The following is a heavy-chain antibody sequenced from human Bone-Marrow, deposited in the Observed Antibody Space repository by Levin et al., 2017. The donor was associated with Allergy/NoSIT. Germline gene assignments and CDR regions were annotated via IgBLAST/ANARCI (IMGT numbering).Heavy chain of an antibody. V-gene: IGHV3-13*01. CDR3: AGGGDYYDTSGYPIFGY. J-gene: IGHJ4*02. CDR1: GFTFSSYD. D-gene: IGHD3-22*01. Sequence: GGSLRLSCAASGFTFSSYDMHWVRQPTGKGLEWVSSIGTAGDTYYPGSVKGRFTISREDAKNSLYLQMSSLRAGDTAVYYCAGGGDYYDTSGYPIFGYWGQGILVTVSS. CDR2: IGTAGDT.